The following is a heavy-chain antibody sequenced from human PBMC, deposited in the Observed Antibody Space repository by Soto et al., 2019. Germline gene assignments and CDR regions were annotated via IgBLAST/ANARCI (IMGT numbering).Heavy chain of an antibody. CDR2: IYHSGST. Sequence: SATLSLTCAVSGGSISSSNWWSWVRQPPGKGLEWIGEIYHSGSTNYNPSLKSRVTISVDKSKNQFSLKLSSVTAADTAVYYCARAAVAGTRFYYYGMDVWGQGTTVTVSS. CDR3: ARAAVAGTRFYYYGMDV. J-gene: IGHJ6*02. D-gene: IGHD6-19*01. V-gene: IGHV4-4*02. CDR1: GGSISSSNW.